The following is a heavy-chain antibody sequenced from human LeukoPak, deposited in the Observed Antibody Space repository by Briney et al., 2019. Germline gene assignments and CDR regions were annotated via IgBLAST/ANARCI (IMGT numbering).Heavy chain of an antibody. J-gene: IGHJ4*02. CDR3: ARTPPYSGYPAYFDS. CDR1: GGSISPYY. D-gene: IGHD5-12*01. CDR2: IYYSGST. Sequence: SETLSLTCSVSGGSISPYYWSWIRQPPGKGLEWIGPIYYSGSTNYNPSLKSRLTISIDTSKIRFSLKLSSVTAADTAVYHCARTPPYSGYPAYFDSWGQGTLVTVSS. V-gene: IGHV4-59*01.